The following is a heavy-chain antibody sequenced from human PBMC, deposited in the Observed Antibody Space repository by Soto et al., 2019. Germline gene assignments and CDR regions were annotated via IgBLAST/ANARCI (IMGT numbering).Heavy chain of an antibody. CDR1: GFTFISYA. J-gene: IGHJ4*02. Sequence: PGGSLRLSCAASGFTFISYAMHWVRQAPGKGLEWVAVISYDGSNKYYADSVKGRFTISRDNSKNTLYLQMNSLRAEDTAVYYCVSPSRISEQDWGQGTLVTVSS. CDR3: VSPSRISEQD. D-gene: IGHD2-15*01. CDR2: ISYDGSNK. V-gene: IGHV3-30-3*01.